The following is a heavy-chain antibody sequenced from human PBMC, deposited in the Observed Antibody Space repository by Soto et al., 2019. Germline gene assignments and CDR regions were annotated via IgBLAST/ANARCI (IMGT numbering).Heavy chain of an antibody. J-gene: IGHJ4*02. CDR1: GYTFTTYA. CDR2: INAGNDNT. V-gene: IGHV1-3*01. Sequence: EASVKVSCKASGYTFTTYAMHWVRQAPGQRLEWMGWINAGNDNTKYSEKFQGRVTITIDTSASTAYMELSSLRSEDTAVYYCARGYCGSTSCYLNFDYWGQGTLVTVSS. D-gene: IGHD2-2*01. CDR3: ARGYCGSTSCYLNFDY.